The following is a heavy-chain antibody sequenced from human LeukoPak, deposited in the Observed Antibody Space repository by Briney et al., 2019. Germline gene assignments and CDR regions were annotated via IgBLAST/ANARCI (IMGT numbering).Heavy chain of an antibody. CDR3: VRDSLSITKTAAGDTFDI. CDR1: GGTFSTFA. J-gene: IGHJ3*02. Sequence: GGSLRLSCAASGGTFSTFAIRWVRQAPGQVLEWMGGIIPIFATANHAEKFQGRVTITADQSTSTAYMELSSLRSEDTAVYYCVRDSLSITKTAAGDTFDIWGQGTMVTVSS. CDR2: IIPIFATA. V-gene: IGHV1-69*01. D-gene: IGHD1-20*01.